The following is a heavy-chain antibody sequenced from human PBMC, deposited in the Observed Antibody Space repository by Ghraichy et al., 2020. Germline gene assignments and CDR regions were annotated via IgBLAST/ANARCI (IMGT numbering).Heavy chain of an antibody. Sequence: GESLNISCAASGFTFSSYAMSWVRQAPGKGLEWVSAISGSGGSTYYADSVKGRFTISRDNSKNTLYLQMNSLRAEDTAVYYCAKDGSAYGDYEGYFDYWGQGTLVTVSS. CDR3: AKDGSAYGDYEGYFDY. D-gene: IGHD4-17*01. CDR2: ISGSGGST. CDR1: GFTFSSYA. V-gene: IGHV3-23*01. J-gene: IGHJ4*02.